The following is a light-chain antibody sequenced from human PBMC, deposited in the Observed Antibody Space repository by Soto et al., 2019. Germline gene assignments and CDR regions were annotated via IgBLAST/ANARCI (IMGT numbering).Light chain of an antibody. CDR1: QSVSSSY. CDR3: HQYGSSPAT. CDR2: GAT. Sequence: EILLTPSPGTLCLSTGARANLSCRASQSVSSSYLAWYQQRRGQAPRLLIYGATSRATGIPDRFSGSGSGTDFTLTISRLEPEDFAVYYCHQYGSSPATFGQGTKVDIK. V-gene: IGKV3-20*01. J-gene: IGKJ1*01.